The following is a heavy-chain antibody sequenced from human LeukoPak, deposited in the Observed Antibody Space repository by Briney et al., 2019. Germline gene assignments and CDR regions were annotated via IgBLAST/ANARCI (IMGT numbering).Heavy chain of an antibody. CDR2: ISHSGAS. CDR3: ARLEAGIVAVPARQPRPPPPRYCDY. J-gene: IGHJ4*02. CDR1: GGFVSRGS. D-gene: IGHD2-2*01. Sequence: KTSETLSLTCTVSGGFVSRGSWTWIRQFPDKRLEWIGYISHSGASDYKPSLESRVTISRDTPKNQFFLNLNAVTAADTAVYFCARLEAGIVAVPARQPRPPPPRYCDYWGQGILVTVSS. V-gene: IGHV4-59*02.